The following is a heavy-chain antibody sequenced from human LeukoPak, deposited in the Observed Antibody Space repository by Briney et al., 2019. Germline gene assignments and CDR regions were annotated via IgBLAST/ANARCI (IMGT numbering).Heavy chain of an antibody. J-gene: IGHJ4*02. Sequence: GGSLRLSCAASGFTFSSYSMNWVRQAPGKGLEWVSSISSSSSYISYADSVKGRFTISRVNAKNSLYLQMNSLRAEDTAVYYCARLYDSSYYFDYWGQGTLVTVSS. CDR3: ARLYDSSYYFDY. D-gene: IGHD3-22*01. CDR1: GFTFSSYS. CDR2: ISSSSSYI. V-gene: IGHV3-21*01.